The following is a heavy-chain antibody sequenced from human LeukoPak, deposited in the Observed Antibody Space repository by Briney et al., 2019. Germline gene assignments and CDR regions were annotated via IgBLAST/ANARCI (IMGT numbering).Heavy chain of an antibody. CDR1: GFTFSSIS. Sequence: GGSLRLSCEASGFTFSSISMNWVRQSPGKGLEWVSSISPDGETTYHADSVKGRFTTSRDNAKSSLYLQMNSLRAEDTALYYCTRDLPVPSLVRGIIIYGLIDYWGQGTLVTVSS. D-gene: IGHD3-10*01. CDR2: ISPDGETT. V-gene: IGHV3-21*06. CDR3: TRDLPVPSLVRGIIIYGLIDY. J-gene: IGHJ4*02.